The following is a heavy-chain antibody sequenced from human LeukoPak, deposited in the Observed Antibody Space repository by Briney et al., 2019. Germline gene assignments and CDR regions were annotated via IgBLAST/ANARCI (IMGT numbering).Heavy chain of an antibody. CDR1: GGSISSSSYY. J-gene: IGHJ4*02. V-gene: IGHV4-39*01. Sequence: SETLSLTCTVSGGSISSSSYYWGWIRQPPGKGLEWIGSIYYSGSTYYNPSLKSRVTISVDTSKNQFSLKLSSVTAADTAVYYCVRRWGYYYDSSGYDYWGQGTLVTVSS. CDR3: VRRWGYYYDSSGYDY. D-gene: IGHD3-22*01. CDR2: IYYSGST.